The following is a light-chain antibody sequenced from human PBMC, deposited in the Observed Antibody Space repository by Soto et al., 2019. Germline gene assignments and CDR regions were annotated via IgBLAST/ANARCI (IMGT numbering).Light chain of an antibody. J-gene: IGKJ2*01. CDR2: LGS. Sequence: DIVMTQSPLFLPVTPGEPASISCRSSQSLLHSNGYNYLDWYLQKPGQSPQLLIYLGSNRSSGVTDRFSGSGSGTDFTLKISRVEAEDVGVYYCMQALQTAYTFGQGTKLEIK. CDR1: QSLLHSNGYNY. V-gene: IGKV2-28*01. CDR3: MQALQTAYT.